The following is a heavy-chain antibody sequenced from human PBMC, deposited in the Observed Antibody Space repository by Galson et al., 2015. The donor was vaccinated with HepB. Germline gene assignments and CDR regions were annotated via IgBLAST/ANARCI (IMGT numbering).Heavy chain of an antibody. Sequence: SVKVSCKASGYTFTSYDINWVRQATGQGLEWMGWMNPNSGNTGYAQKFQGRVTMTRNTSISTAYMELSSLRSEDTAVYYCARGFDGADPFDYWGQGTLVTVSS. J-gene: IGHJ4*02. CDR2: MNPNSGNT. V-gene: IGHV1-8*01. CDR3: ARGFDGADPFDY. D-gene: IGHD3-9*01. CDR1: GYTFTSYD.